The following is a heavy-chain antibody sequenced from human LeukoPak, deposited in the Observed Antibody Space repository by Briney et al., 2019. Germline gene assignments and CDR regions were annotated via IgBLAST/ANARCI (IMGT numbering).Heavy chain of an antibody. D-gene: IGHD4-11*01. CDR1: GYTFTSYY. V-gene: IGHV1-46*01. J-gene: IGHJ4*02. CDR2: INPSGGST. Sequence: ASVQVSCKASGYTFTSYYMHWVRQAPVPGLELMVIINPSGGSTSYAQKFQGRVTMTRDTSTSTVYMELSSLRSEDTAVYYCARSPYSNDPFYYFDYWGQGTLVTVSS. CDR3: ARSPYSNDPFYYFDY.